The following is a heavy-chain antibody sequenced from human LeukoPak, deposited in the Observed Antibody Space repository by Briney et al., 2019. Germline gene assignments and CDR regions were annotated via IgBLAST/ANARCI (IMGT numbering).Heavy chain of an antibody. Sequence: GGSLRLSCAASGFSFSSYGMHWVRQAPGKGLEWVAFIRYDGTNKYYADSVKGRFTISRDNSKNTLYLQMNSLRAEDTAVYYCAKNFRDYDSYYYYMDVWGKGTTVTVSS. CDR2: IRYDGTNK. J-gene: IGHJ6*03. V-gene: IGHV3-30*02. CDR3: AKNFRDYDSYYYYMDV. D-gene: IGHD3-3*01. CDR1: GFSFSSYG.